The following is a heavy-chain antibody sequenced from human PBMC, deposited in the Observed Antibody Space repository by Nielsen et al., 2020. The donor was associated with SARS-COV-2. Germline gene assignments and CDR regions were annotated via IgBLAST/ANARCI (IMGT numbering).Heavy chain of an antibody. D-gene: IGHD3-10*01. CDR3: AYGSGSFDYYYGMDV. Sequence: ASVKVSCKASGYTFTSYYMHWVRQAPGQGLEWMGIINPSGSSTSYAQKFQGRVTMTRDTSTSTVYMELSSLRSEDTAVYYCAYGSGSFDYYYGMDVWGQGTTVTVSS. J-gene: IGHJ6*02. CDR1: GYTFTSYY. CDR2: INPSGSST. V-gene: IGHV1-46*01.